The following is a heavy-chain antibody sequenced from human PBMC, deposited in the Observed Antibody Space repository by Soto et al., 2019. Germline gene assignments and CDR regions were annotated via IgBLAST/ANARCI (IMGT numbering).Heavy chain of an antibody. J-gene: IGHJ1*01. CDR3: ARWGTTGGLDV. CDR1: GFTFRSYV. D-gene: IGHD3-16*01. V-gene: IGHV3-30*19. CDR2: TSYDGSDK. Sequence: QVQLVESGGGVVQPGTSLRVSCVGSGFTFRSYVIHWVRQAPGKGLEWVALTSYDGSDKYYGDSVRGRFTISRDNSRNTVDLQMDSLXLEXTXXYYCARWGTTGGLDVWGQGTLVSVSS.